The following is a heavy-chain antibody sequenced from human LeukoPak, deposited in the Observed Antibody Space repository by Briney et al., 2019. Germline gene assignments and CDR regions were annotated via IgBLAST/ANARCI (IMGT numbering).Heavy chain of an antibody. CDR1: GFTFNSYW. J-gene: IGHJ6*03. D-gene: IGHD2-15*01. CDR2: INQDGSGK. V-gene: IGHV3-7*01. CDR3: ARGRFVGGVSDSYMDV. Sequence: PGGSLRLSCAASGFTFNSYWMSWVRQAPGKGLEWVANINQDGSGKYYVDSVKGRFTISRDNAKNSLYLQMNSLRAEDTAVYYCARGRFVGGVSDSYMDVWGTGTTATVFS.